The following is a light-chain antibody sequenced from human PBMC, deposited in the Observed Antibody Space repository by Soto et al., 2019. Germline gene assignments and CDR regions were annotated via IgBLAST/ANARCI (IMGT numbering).Light chain of an antibody. J-gene: IGKJ1*01. V-gene: IGKV1-8*01. CDR2: AAS. Sequence: EKVTHTFWASQGISSYLAWYQQKPGKAPKLQIYAASTLQSGVPSRFSGSGSGTDFTLTISCLQSEDFATYYCQQYYSYPPTFGQGTKVDIK. CDR3: QQYYSYPPT. CDR1: QGISSY.